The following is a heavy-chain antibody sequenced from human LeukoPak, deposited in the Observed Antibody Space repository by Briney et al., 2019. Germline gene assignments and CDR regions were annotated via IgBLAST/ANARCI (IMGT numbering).Heavy chain of an antibody. CDR3: ARARWVSGCYYFDY. CDR2: IKQDGSEI. J-gene: IGHJ4*02. Sequence: PGGSLRLSCAASGFTFNNYWMSWVRQAPGKGLEWVANIKQDGSEIYYVDSVKGRFTISRDNAKNSLYLQMNSLRAEGTAVYYCARARWVSGCYYFDYWGQGTLVTVSS. V-gene: IGHV3-7*01. D-gene: IGHD6-19*01. CDR1: GFTFNNYW.